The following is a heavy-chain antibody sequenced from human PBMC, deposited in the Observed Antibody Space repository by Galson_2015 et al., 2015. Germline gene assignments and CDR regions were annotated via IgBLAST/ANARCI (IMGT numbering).Heavy chain of an antibody. CDR2: IFLDDDK. Sequence: PSLGKPPQTPPLACTFSGFSPSPSGGGGGWIRQPPGKAPGGLAPIFLDDDKRYSPSLETRLTITKDTSKKQVVLTMTNMDPVDTATYYCAHRRGSGSYYFGYWGQGTLVTVSS. CDR3: AHRRGSGSYYFGY. V-gene: IGHV2-5*02. J-gene: IGHJ4*02. D-gene: IGHD3-10*01. CDR1: GFSPSPSGGG.